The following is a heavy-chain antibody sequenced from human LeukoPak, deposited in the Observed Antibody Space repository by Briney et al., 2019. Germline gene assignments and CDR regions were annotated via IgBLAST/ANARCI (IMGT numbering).Heavy chain of an antibody. V-gene: IGHV1-69*01. CDR3: ARGWRRDQWLLFNYYYGMDV. Sequence: SVKVSCKASEGTFSSYAISWVRQAPGQGLEWMGGIIPIFGTANYAQKFQGRVTITADESTSTAYMELSSLRSEDTAVYYCARGWRRDQWLLFNYYYGMDVWGQGTTVTVSS. J-gene: IGHJ6*02. CDR1: EGTFSSYA. D-gene: IGHD6-19*01. CDR2: IIPIFGTA.